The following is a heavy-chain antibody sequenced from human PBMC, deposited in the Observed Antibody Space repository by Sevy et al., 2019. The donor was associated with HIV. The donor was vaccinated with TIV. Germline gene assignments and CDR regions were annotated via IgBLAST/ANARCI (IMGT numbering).Heavy chain of an antibody. J-gene: IGHJ4*02. CDR3: ASEMYYYDSSGYYTPNYFDY. CDR2: ISSSSSYI. CDR1: GFTFSSYS. V-gene: IGHV3-21*01. D-gene: IGHD3-22*01. Sequence: GGYLRLSCAASGFTFSSYSMNWVRQAPGKGLEWVSSISSSSSYIYYADSVKGRFTISRDNAKNSLYLQMNSLRAEDTAVYYCASEMYYYDSSGYYTPNYFDYWGQGTLVTVSS.